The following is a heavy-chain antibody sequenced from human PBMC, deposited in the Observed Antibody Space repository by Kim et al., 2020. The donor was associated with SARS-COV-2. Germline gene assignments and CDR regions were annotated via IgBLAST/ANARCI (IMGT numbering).Heavy chain of an antibody. V-gene: IGHV4-59*13. D-gene: IGHD2-15*01. CDR2: ISYSGNT. J-gene: IGHJ4*02. CDR1: GDSISRYY. Sequence: SETLSLTCTVSGDSISRYYWSWIRQPPGKGLEWIGDISYSGNTNYNPPPNSRLTISLDTSKNQFSLKLSSVAAADTASFYCATSNGGKRAPFDHWGQGALVTVSS. CDR3: ATSNGGKRAPFDH.